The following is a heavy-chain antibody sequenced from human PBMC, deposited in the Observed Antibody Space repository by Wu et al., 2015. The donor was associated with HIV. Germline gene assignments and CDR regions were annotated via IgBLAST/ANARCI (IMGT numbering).Heavy chain of an antibody. D-gene: IGHD5-12*01. CDR3: ARGREYKEYDMGNWLDP. J-gene: IGHJ5*02. Sequence: QAQLVQSGAEMKKPGASVKVSCKASGYTFIGYYIHWVRQAPGXGLEWMGWINPNSGGTNYAQKFQGRVTMTRDTSISAAYMELTRLTSDDTAVYYCARGREYKEYDMGNWLDPGAREPWSPSPQ. CDR1: GYTFIGYY. V-gene: IGHV1-2*02. CDR2: INPNSGGT.